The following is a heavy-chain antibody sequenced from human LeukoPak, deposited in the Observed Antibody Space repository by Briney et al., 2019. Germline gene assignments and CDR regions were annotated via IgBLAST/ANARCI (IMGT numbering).Heavy chain of an antibody. D-gene: IGHD3-3*01. V-gene: IGHV4-59*01. CDR1: GGSISSYY. CDR2: IYYSGST. CDR3: ARERTIFGVVIRPYAFDI. J-gene: IGHJ3*02. Sequence: SETLSLTCSVSGGSISSYYWSWIRQPPGKGLEWIGYIYYSGSTNYNPSLKSRVTISVDTSKNQSSLKLSSVTAADTAVYYCARERTIFGVVIRPYAFDIWGQGTMVTVSS.